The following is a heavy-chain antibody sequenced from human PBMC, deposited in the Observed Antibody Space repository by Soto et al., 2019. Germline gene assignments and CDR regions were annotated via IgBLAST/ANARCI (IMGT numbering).Heavy chain of an antibody. Sequence: EVELVESGGGLVQPGGSLTLSCAASGFTVGSNYLSWVRQAPDNGLEWVSMIFSGGATYYSDSVRGRFTISRDNSKNTVFLQISSLRAEDTAVYYCARSRNYYMDVWSKGTTVTVSS. CDR2: IFSGGAT. V-gene: IGHV3-66*01. CDR3: ARSRNYYMDV. J-gene: IGHJ6*03. CDR1: GFTVGSNY.